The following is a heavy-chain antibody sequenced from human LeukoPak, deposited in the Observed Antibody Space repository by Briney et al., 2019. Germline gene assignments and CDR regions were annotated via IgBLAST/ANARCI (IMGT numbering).Heavy chain of an antibody. Sequence: GGSLRLSCAASGFTFTSYAINWVRQAPGKGLEWDSAISGSGGATYYADSVKGRFVMSRDNSKNTLYLQMNSLRAEDTAVYYCAKGAYYHGSGRYFDYWGQGTLVTVSS. J-gene: IGHJ4*02. D-gene: IGHD3-10*01. CDR3: AKGAYYHGSGRYFDY. CDR1: GFTFTSYA. V-gene: IGHV3-23*01. CDR2: ISGSGGAT.